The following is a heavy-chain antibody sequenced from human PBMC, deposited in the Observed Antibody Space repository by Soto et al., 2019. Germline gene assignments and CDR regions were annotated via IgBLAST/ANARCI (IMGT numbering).Heavy chain of an antibody. D-gene: IGHD6-13*01. J-gene: IGHJ5*02. CDR3: ARDLGQQLVLSWFDP. V-gene: IGHV1-69*13. CDR1: GGAFSGDV. CDR2: IIPIGGTA. Sequence: GLSVKGSWKGSGGAFSGDVSGCGRQAPGQGLEWMGGIIPIGGTANYAQKFKGRVTITADESTSTAYMELSSLSSEDTDVYYCARDLGQQLVLSWFDPWRQGTLVTVSS.